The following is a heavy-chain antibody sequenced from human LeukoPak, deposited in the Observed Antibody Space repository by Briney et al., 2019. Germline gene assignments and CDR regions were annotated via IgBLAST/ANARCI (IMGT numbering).Heavy chain of an antibody. V-gene: IGHV4-38-2*01. J-gene: IGHJ6*04. D-gene: IGHD3/OR15-3a*01. Sequence: SETLSLTCAVSGYSISNGYYWGWIRQPPGKGLEWIGSIYQSVTTYYSPSLKSRVAISTDTPKNQYSLKLTSVTAADTAVYYCARGSNYYYSMDVWGEGTTVTVSS. CDR2: IYQSVTT. CDR1: GYSISNGYY. CDR3: ARGSNYYYSMDV.